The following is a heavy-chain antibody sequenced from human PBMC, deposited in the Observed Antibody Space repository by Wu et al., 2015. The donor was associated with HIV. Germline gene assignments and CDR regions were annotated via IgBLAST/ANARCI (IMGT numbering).Heavy chain of an antibody. CDR1: GGTFSSYA. Sequence: QVQLVQSGAEVKKPGSSVKVSCKASGGTFSSYAISWVRQAPGQGLEWMGGIIPIFGTANYAQKFQGRVTITADESTSTAYMELSSLRSEDTAVYYCASLPLIVGADYYYYYMDVWGKGTTVTVSS. J-gene: IGHJ6*03. D-gene: IGHD1-26*01. V-gene: IGHV1-69*12. CDR3: ASLPLIVGADYYYYYMDV. CDR2: IIPIFGTA.